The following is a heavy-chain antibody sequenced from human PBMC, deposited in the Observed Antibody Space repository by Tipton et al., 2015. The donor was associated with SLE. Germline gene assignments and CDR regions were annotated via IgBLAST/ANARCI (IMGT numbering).Heavy chain of an antibody. CDR2: AYTTGSP. Sequence: TLSLTCTVSGVSISSASYYWNWIRQPAGKGLEWIGRAYTTGSPYYNPSLESRVAISMDTSKNQSSLKLTAVTAADTAVYYCARTLDALDIWGQGTMVTVSS. J-gene: IGHJ3*02. V-gene: IGHV4-61*02. CDR1: GVSISSASYY. CDR3: ARTLDALDI.